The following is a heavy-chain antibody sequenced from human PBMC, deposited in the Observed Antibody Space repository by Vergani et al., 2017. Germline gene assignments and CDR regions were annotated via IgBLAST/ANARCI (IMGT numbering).Heavy chain of an antibody. D-gene: IGHD2-15*01. V-gene: IGHV3-11*06. CDR1: AFSFSDYY. J-gene: IGHJ4*02. CDR2: ISSGSGYT. Sequence: QVQLVESGGGLVKPGGSLRLSCAASAFSFSDYYMSWIRQAPGKGLEWVSYISSGSGYTNYADSVKGRFTISRDNAKNSLFLQMNSLRVEDTAVYYCARGQPQAGSPTPYGDYWGQGTLVTVSS. CDR3: ARGQPQAGSPTPYGDY.